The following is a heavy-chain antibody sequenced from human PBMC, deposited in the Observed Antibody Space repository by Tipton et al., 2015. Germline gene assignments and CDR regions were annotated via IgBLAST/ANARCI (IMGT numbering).Heavy chain of an antibody. CDR3: ARDQRDYGDYMDAFDI. CDR1: GYTFTSYD. Sequence: QSGPEVKKPGASVKVSCKASGYTFTSYDINWVRQATGQGLEWMGWMNPNSGNTGYAQKFQGRVTMTRNTSISTAYMELSSLRSEDTAVYYCARDQRDYGDYMDAFDIWGQGTMVTVSS. J-gene: IGHJ3*02. V-gene: IGHV1-8*01. CDR2: MNPNSGNT. D-gene: IGHD4-17*01.